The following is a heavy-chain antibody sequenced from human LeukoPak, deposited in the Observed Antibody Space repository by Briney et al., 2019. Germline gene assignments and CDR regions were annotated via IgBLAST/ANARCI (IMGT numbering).Heavy chain of an antibody. D-gene: IGHD2-2*02. Sequence: GGSLRLSCAPSGFTFSSYAMSWVRQAPGKGLEWVSSITSTGSSTYYADSVKGRLTISRDNSKNTLFLQMNSLRAEDTAVYYCAGGYCSSTSCYNEDRYIPTGFQHWGQGTLVTVSS. J-gene: IGHJ1*01. CDR3: AGGYCSSTSCYNEDRYIPTGFQH. V-gene: IGHV3-23*01. CDR2: ITSTGSST. CDR1: GFTFSSYA.